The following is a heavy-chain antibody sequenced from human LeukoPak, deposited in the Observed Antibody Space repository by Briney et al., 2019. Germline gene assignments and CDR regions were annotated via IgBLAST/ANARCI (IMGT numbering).Heavy chain of an antibody. CDR1: GFTFSSFE. CDR2: ISSSGSTT. J-gene: IGHJ4*02. V-gene: IGHV3-48*03. CDR3: ARPPALNY. Sequence: GGSLRLSCTASGFTFSSFEMNWVRQAPGKGLEWVSYISSSGSTTYYADSVKGRFTISRDNAKNSLYLQMHSLRVEDTGVYYCARPPALNYWGQGTLVTVSS.